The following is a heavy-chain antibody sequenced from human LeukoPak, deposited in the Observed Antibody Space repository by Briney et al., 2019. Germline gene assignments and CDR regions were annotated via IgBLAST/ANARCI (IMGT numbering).Heavy chain of an antibody. D-gene: IGHD2-2*01. Sequence: GASVKVSCKASGGTFSSYAIIWVRQAPGQGLEWMGRIIPIFGTANYAQKFQGRVTITADKSTSTAYMELSSLRSEDTAVYYCARDGFGYCSSTSCPKRDYWGQGTLVTVSS. V-gene: IGHV1-69*06. CDR2: IIPIFGTA. J-gene: IGHJ4*02. CDR3: ARDGFGYCSSTSCPKRDY. CDR1: GGTFSSYA.